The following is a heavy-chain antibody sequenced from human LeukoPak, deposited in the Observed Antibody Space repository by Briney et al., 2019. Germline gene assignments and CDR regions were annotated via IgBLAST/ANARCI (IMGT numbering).Heavy chain of an antibody. CDR3: ARDSGHLSGWSYSYFDY. J-gene: IGHJ4*02. V-gene: IGHV4-4*07. CDR2: IYTSGST. D-gene: IGHD6-19*01. Sequence: PSETLSLTCTVSGRSISSYYWSWIRQPAGKGLEWIGRIYTSGSTNYNPSLKSRVTMSVDTSKNQFSLKLSSVTAADTAVYYCARDSGHLSGWSYSYFDYWGQGTLVTVSS. CDR1: GRSISSYY.